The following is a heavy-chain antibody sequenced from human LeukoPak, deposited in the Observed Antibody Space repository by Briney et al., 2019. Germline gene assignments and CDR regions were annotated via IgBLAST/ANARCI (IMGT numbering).Heavy chain of an antibody. CDR2: INHSGST. D-gene: IGHD3-16*02. CDR3: ARFLTQYEYVLGSYRPHNIYFDY. J-gene: IGHJ4*02. CDR1: GGSFSGYY. Sequence: SETLSLTCAVSGGSFSGYYWSWIRQPPGKGLEWIREINHSGSTNYNPSLKSRVTISVEKNKNQFFLTLSSVSAADTAVYYYARFLTQYEYVLGSYRPHNIYFDYWGQGTLVTVSS. V-gene: IGHV4-34*01.